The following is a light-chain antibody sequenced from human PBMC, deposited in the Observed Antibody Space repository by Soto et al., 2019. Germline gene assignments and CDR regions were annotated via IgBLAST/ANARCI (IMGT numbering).Light chain of an antibody. Sequence: IVMTQSPATLSVSPGERATLSCRASQSVSSNLACYQQKPGQAPRLLIYGASTRATDIPARFSGSGFGTEFTLTISSLQSEDFSVYYCQHYNYWPPRITFGQGTRLEI. CDR1: QSVSSN. CDR2: GAS. V-gene: IGKV3-15*01. CDR3: QHYNYWPPRIT. J-gene: IGKJ5*01.